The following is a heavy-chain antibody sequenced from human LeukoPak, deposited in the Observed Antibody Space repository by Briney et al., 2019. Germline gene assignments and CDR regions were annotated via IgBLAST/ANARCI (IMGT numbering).Heavy chain of an antibody. CDR1: GFTFSSYS. V-gene: IGHV3-48*04. Sequence: GGSLRLSCAASGFTFSSYSVNWVRQAPGKGLEWVSYISSSSSTIYYADSVKGRFTISRDNAKNSLYLQMNSLRAEDTAVYYCARDLRFLEWSDFDYWGQGTLVTVSS. D-gene: IGHD3-3*01. J-gene: IGHJ4*02. CDR3: ARDLRFLEWSDFDY. CDR2: ISSSSSTI.